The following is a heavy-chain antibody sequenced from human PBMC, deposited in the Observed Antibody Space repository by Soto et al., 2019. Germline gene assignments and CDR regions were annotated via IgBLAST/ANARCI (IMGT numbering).Heavy chain of an antibody. V-gene: IGHV3-23*01. CDR3: AKDPYSDYYGSSGT. CDR1: GFTFSSYA. CDR2: ISGSGGST. Sequence: GGSLRLSCAVSGFTFSSYAMSWVRQAPGKGLEWVSAISGSGGSTYYADSVKGRFTISRDNSKNTLYPQMNSLRAEDTAVYYCAKDPYSDYYGSSGTWGQGTLVTVSS. J-gene: IGHJ4*02. D-gene: IGHD3-22*01.